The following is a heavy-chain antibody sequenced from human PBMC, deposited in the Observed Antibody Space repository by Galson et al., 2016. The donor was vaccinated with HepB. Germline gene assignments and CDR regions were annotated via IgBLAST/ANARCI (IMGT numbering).Heavy chain of an antibody. CDR1: GYTFTKYA. CDR3: ARATEIPGTYWFDP. D-gene: IGHD1-20*01. V-gene: IGHV7-4-1*02. CDR2: INTNTGNP. Sequence: SVKVSCKASGYTFTKYAINWVRQAPGQGLEWMGWINTNTGNPTYAQGFTGRFVFSLDTSVSTTYLQISSLKADDTALYFCARATEIPGTYWFDPWGQGTQVTVSS. J-gene: IGHJ5*02.